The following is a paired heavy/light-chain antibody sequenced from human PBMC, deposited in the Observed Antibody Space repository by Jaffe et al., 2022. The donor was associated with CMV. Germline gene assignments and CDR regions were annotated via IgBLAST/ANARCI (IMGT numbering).Light chain of an antibody. CDR3: QQYNSYFT. J-gene: IGKJ3*01. V-gene: IGKV1-5*03. CDR1: QSISSW. CDR2: KAS. Sequence: DIQMTQSPSTLSASVGDRVTITCRASQSISSWLAWYQQKPGKAPKLLIYKASSLESGVPSRFSGSGSGTEFTLTISSLQPDDFATYYCQQYNSYFTFGPGTKVDIK.
Heavy chain of an antibody. J-gene: IGHJ4*02. V-gene: IGHV3-23*01. CDR1: GFTFSSYA. CDR3: AKSAVEKFWSGYYLTHANYFDY. D-gene: IGHD3-3*01. CDR2: ISGSGGST. Sequence: EVQLLESGGGLVQPGGSLRLSCAASGFTFSSYAMSWVRQAPGKGLEWVSAISGSGGSTYYADSVKGRFTISRDNSKNTLYLQMNSLRAEDTAVYYCAKSAVEKFWSGYYLTHANYFDYWGQGTLVTVSS.